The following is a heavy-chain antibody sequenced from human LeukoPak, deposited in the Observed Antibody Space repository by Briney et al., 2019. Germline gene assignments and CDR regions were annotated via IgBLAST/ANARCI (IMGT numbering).Heavy chain of an antibody. CDR3: ARVLPRGFNWFDP. CDR2: IYTSGST. V-gene: IGHV4-4*07. J-gene: IGHJ5*02. Sequence: SETLSLNCTVSGGSISSYYWAWIRQPAGKGLEWIGRIYTSGSTNYNPSLKSRVTMSVDTSKNQFSLKLSSVTAADTAVYYCARVLPRGFNWFDPWGQGTLVTVSS. CDR1: GGSISSYY. D-gene: IGHD3-10*01.